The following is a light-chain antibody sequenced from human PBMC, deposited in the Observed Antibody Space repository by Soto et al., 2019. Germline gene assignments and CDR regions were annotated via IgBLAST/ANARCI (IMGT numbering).Light chain of an antibody. CDR1: QSISNY. J-gene: IGKJ5*01. CDR2: DAS. V-gene: IGKV3-11*01. Sequence: EIVLTQSPATLSLSPGERATLSCRANQSISNYLAWYQQKPGQAPRLLIYDASNRATGIPARFSGSGSGTDFTLTISSLEPEDFAVYYCQQRSNWSITFGQGTRLEIK. CDR3: QQRSNWSIT.